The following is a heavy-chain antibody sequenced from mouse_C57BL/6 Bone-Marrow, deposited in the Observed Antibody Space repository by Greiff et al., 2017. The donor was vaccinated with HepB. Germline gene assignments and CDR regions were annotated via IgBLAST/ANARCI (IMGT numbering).Heavy chain of an antibody. CDR2: IDPSDSYT. V-gene: IGHV1-50*01. D-gene: IGHD1-1*01. CDR3: ARWVFTTVVHFDY. CDR1: GYTFTSYW. Sequence: QVQLQQPGAELVKPGASVKLSCKASGYTFTSYWMQWVKQRPGQGLEWIGEIDPSDSYTNYNQKFKGKATLTVDTSSSTAYMQLSSLTSEDSAVYYCARWVFTTVVHFDYWGQGTTLTVSS. J-gene: IGHJ2*01.